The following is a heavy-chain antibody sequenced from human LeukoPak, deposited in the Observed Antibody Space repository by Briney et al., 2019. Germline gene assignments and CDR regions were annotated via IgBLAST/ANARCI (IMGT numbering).Heavy chain of an antibody. CDR1: AGSISSYY. D-gene: IGHD6-13*01. V-gene: IGHV4-59*01. CDR2: IYYSGST. Sequence: SETLSLTCTVSAGSISSYYWSWIRQPPGKGLEWIGYIYYSGSTNYNPSLKSRVTISVDTSKNQFSLKLSSVTAADTAVYYCVRVGIAAGYNWLDPWGQGTLVTVSS. J-gene: IGHJ5*02. CDR3: VRVGIAAGYNWLDP.